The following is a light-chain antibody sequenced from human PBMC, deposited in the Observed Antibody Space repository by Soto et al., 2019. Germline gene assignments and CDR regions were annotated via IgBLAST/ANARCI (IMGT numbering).Light chain of an antibody. CDR3: QQYNNWPLLT. V-gene: IGKV3-15*01. J-gene: IGKJ4*01. Sequence: EIVMTQSPATLSVSPGERATLSCRASQSVSSNLAWSQQKPGQAPRLLIYGASTSATGIPARFSGSGSGTEFTLTISSLQSEDFAVYYCQQYNNWPLLTFGGGTKVEIK. CDR1: QSVSSN. CDR2: GAS.